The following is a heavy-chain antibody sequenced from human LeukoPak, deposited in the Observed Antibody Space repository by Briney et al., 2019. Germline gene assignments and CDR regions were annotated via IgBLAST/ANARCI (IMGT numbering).Heavy chain of an antibody. CDR1: GYTLTELS. D-gene: IGHD3-10*01. CDR2: FDPEDGET. J-gene: IGHJ6*02. V-gene: IGHV1-24*01. CDR3: ATDPHYYGSGSYYNSPMDV. Sequence: ASVKVSCKVSGYTLTELSMHWVRQAPGKGLEWMGGFDPEDGETIYAQKFQGRVTMTEDTSTDTAYMELSSLRSEDTAVYYCATDPHYYGSGSYYNSPMDVWGQGTTVTVSS.